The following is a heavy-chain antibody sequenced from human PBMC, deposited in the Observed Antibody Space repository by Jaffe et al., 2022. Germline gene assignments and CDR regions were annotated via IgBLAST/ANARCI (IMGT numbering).Heavy chain of an antibody. CDR2: IKTKADGGTI. CDR1: GFTLSNVW. CDR3: TTLALASAVDY. J-gene: IGHJ4*02. V-gene: IGHV3-15*01. Sequence: EVQLVESGGGLVKPGGSLRLSCAASGFTLSNVWMSWVRQAPGKGLEWVGRIKTKADGGTIVYAAPVKGRFTISRDDSQNTLFLQINSLKTEDTAVYYCTTLALASAVDYWGQGTLVTVSS.